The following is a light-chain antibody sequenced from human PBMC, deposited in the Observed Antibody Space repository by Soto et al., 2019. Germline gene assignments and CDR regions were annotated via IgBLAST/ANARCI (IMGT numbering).Light chain of an antibody. V-gene: IGKV3-20*01. Sequence: EIVLTQSPGTLSLSPGEGATLSCRASQSVSNIYLAWYQQKPGQAPRLLMYGTSNRATGIPDRSIGSGSGTDFTLTISTLEPEDFAVYYCQQFGRSPRTFGQGTKVEIK. CDR3: QQFGRSPRT. CDR2: GTS. J-gene: IGKJ1*01. CDR1: QSVSNIY.